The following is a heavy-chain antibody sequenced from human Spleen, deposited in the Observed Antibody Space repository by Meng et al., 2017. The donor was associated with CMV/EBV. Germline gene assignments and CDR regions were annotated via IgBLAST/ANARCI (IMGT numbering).Heavy chain of an antibody. CDR1: GFTFSSYG. D-gene: IGHD2-15*01. J-gene: IGHJ2*01. CDR2: IRYDGSDK. V-gene: IGHV3-30*02. CDR3: AKDYGHQVVEWYFDL. Sequence: SGFTFSSYGMHWVRQAPGKGLEWVTFIRYDGSDKYYADSVKGRFTISRDNSKNTLYLQMNSLRAEDTAVYYCAKDYGHQVVEWYFDLWGRGTLVTVSS.